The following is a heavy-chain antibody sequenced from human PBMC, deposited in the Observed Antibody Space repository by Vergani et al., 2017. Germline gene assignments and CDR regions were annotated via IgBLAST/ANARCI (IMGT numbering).Heavy chain of an antibody. Sequence: EVQLVQSGAEVKKPGESLKISCKGSGYSFTSYWIGWVRQMPGKGLEWMGIIYPGDSDTRYSPSFQGQVTISADKSISTAYLQWSSLKASDTAMYSCARTSAYDFWSGYYIDAFDIWGQGTMVTVSS. V-gene: IGHV5-51*01. J-gene: IGHJ3*02. D-gene: IGHD3-3*01. CDR3: ARTSAYDFWSGYYIDAFDI. CDR2: IYPGDSDT. CDR1: GYSFTSYW.